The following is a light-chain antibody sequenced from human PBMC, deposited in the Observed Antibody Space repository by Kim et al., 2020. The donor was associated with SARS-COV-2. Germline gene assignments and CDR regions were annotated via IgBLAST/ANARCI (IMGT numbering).Light chain of an antibody. CDR3: QQFVSSPIT. Sequence: EIVLTQSPGTLSLSPGDRATLSCRASQSVTSDHLAWYQQRPGQAPSLLIYGTSHRATGIPDRFSGSGSGTDFTLTITRLEPEDFAVYYCQQFVSSPITFGQGTRLEIK. CDR1: QSVTSDH. J-gene: IGKJ5*01. V-gene: IGKV3-20*01. CDR2: GTS.